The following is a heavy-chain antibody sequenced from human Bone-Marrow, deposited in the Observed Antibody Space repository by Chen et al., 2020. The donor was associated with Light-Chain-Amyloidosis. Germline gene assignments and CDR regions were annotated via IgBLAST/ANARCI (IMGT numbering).Heavy chain of an antibody. CDR1: GFNFTEAW. CDR3: SNDLDF. Sequence: EAHLVESGGGLVKPGGSLRLSCATSGFNFTEAWMTWVRQAPGKGLEWIGHMKSKTDGGAVHYAAPVKGRFFISRDDSKNTLYLQMNRLKAEDTGMYYCSNDLDFWGQGTLVAVSS. CDR2: MKSKTDGGAV. V-gene: IGHV3-15*01. J-gene: IGHJ4*02.